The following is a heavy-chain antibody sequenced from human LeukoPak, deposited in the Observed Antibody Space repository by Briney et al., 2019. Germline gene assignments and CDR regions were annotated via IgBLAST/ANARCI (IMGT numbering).Heavy chain of an antibody. Sequence: PSETLSLTCTVSGGSISSYYWSWIRQPPGKGLEWIGYIYYSGSTNYNPSLKSRVTISVDTSKNQFSLKLSSVTAADTAVYYCARESPSGWVYYWGQGTLVTVSS. V-gene: IGHV4-59*12. J-gene: IGHJ4*02. CDR3: ARESPSGWVYY. CDR1: GGSISSYY. D-gene: IGHD6-19*01. CDR2: IYYSGST.